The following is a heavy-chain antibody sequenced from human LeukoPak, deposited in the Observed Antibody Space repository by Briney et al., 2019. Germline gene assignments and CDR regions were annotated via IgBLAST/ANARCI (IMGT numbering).Heavy chain of an antibody. J-gene: IGHJ4*02. CDR1: GGSISSYY. D-gene: IGHD3-10*01. Sequence: SETLSLTCTVSGGSISSYYWSWIRRPPGKGLEWIGSIYYSGSTYYNPSLKSRVTISVDTSKNQFSLKLSSVTAADTAAYYCALQLWFGELLSDYWGQGTLVNVSS. V-gene: IGHV4-59*05. CDR2: IYYSGST. CDR3: ALQLWFGELLSDY.